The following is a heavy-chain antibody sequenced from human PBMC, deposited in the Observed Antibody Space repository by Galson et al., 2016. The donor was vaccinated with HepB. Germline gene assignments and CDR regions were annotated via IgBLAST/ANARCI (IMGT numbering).Heavy chain of an antibody. Sequence: SLRLSCAASGFTFDSYTMNWVRQAPGTGLEWVSSISSGSTYMYYADSLKGRFSIARDNAKNSLYLQMNSLRGEDTAIYFCANNPFVVVVAAKHYDDFWGQGVLVTVSS. CDR2: ISSGSTYM. CDR1: GFTFDSYT. D-gene: IGHD2-15*01. J-gene: IGHJ4*02. V-gene: IGHV3-21*04. CDR3: ANNPFVVVVAAKHYDDF.